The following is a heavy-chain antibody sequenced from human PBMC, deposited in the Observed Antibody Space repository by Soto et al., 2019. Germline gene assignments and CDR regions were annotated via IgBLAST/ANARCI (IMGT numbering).Heavy chain of an antibody. J-gene: IGHJ4*03. D-gene: IGHD3-9*01. CDR3: AREDDIAMKSSAFDY. V-gene: IGHV3-21*01. CDR2: INGRSNYK. Sequence: PGGSLILSCATSGFMFSTYVMNWVRQAPGKGLEWVSSINGRSNYKYYANSVRGRFTISRDNAKNSLFLHMSSLTDEDTAVYYCAREDDIAMKSSAFDYWCHWTLVPVSS. CDR1: GFMFSTYV.